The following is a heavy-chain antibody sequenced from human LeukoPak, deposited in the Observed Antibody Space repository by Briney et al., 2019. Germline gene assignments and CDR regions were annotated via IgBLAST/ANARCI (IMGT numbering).Heavy chain of an antibody. Sequence: PSETLSLTCTVSGGSISSGGYYWSWIRQHPGKGLEWIGYIYYSGSTYYNPSLKSRVTISVDTSKNQFSLKLSSVTAADTAVYYCARGDYYDSSGYYHGSLDYWGQGTLVTVSS. D-gene: IGHD3-22*01. CDR3: ARGDYYDSSGYYHGSLDY. CDR2: IYYSGST. J-gene: IGHJ4*02. CDR1: GGSISSGGYY. V-gene: IGHV4-31*03.